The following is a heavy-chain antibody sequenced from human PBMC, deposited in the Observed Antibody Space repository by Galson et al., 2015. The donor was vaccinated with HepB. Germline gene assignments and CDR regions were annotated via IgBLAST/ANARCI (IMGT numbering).Heavy chain of an antibody. Sequence: SLRLSCAASGLTFSDYGMHWVRQAPGKGLEWAASIWWDGTHDSYADSVKGRFTVSRDNSKNTVHLEMNGLRLEDTAVYYCAREGPQTGTSSFDIWGQGTMVTVSS. CDR1: GLTFSDYG. D-gene: IGHD3-9*01. V-gene: IGHV3-33*01. CDR3: AREGPQTGTSSFDI. J-gene: IGHJ3*02. CDR2: IWWDGTHD.